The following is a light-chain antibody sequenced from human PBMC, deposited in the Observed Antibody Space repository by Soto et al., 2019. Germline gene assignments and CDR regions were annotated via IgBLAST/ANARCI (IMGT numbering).Light chain of an antibody. CDR1: QSVSSN. V-gene: IGKV3-15*01. Sequence: EIVMTQSPATLSVSPGERATLSCRASQSVSSNLAWYQQKPGQAPRLLIYGASTRATGIPARFSGSGSGTEFTLTISSLQSEDVGTYYCQQYENLRLHTFGPGTKL. J-gene: IGKJ2*01. CDR3: QQYENLRLHT. CDR2: GAS.